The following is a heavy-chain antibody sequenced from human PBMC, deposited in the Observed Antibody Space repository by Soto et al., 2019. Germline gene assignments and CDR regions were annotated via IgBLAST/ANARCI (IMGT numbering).Heavy chain of an antibody. CDR2: INPNSGGT. CDR1: GYTFTGYY. CDR3: VSWFLLNAGFSMIVVETQYFDY. Sequence: GASVKVSCKASGYTFTGYYMHWVRQAPGQGLEWMGWINPNSGGTNYAQKFQGWVTMTRDTSISTAYMELSRLRSDDTAVYYCVSWFLLNAGFSMIVVETQYFDYWAQGTLVTVSS. D-gene: IGHD3-22*01. J-gene: IGHJ4*02. V-gene: IGHV1-2*04.